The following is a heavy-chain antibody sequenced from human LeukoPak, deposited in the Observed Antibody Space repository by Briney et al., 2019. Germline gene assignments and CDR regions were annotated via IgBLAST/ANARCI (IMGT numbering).Heavy chain of an antibody. J-gene: IGHJ4*02. CDR2: IWYDGSNK. Sequence: GGSLRLSCAASGFSFSTAGMHWVRQAPGEGLEWVAIIWYDGSNKHYADSVKGRFTISRDNSKSTLYLQMDGLRAEDTAVYYCARDRGDCSTGSCHSDYFDYWGQGTLVTVSS. V-gene: IGHV3-33*01. CDR1: GFSFSTAG. D-gene: IGHD2-15*01. CDR3: ARDRGDCSTGSCHSDYFDY.